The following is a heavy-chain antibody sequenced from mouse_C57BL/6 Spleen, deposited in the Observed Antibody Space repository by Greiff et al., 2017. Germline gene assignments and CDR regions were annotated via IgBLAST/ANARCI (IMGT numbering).Heavy chain of an antibody. V-gene: IGHV1-80*01. J-gene: IGHJ4*01. CDR2: IYPGDGDT. CDR1: GYAFSSYW. CDR3: ARARSPYAMDY. Sequence: QVQLQQSGPELVKPGASVKISCKASGYAFSSYWMNWVKQRPGKGLEWIGQIYPGDGDTNYNGKFKGKATLTAYKSTSTAYMQRSSLTSEDSAVYFCARARSPYAMDYWGQGTSVTVSS. D-gene: IGHD1-1*01.